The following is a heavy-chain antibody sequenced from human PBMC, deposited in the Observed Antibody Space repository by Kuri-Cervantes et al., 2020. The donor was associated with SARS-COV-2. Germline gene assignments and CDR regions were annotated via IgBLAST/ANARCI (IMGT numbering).Heavy chain of an antibody. CDR1: GGSFSGYY. J-gene: IGHJ4*02. CDR3: ARAGVRVLIDLYSNPGFDY. V-gene: IGHV4-34*01. Sequence: LSLTCAVYGGSFSGYYWSWIRQPPGKGLEWIGEINHSGSTNYNPSLKSRVTISVDTSKNQFSLKLSSVTAADTAVYYCARAGVRVLIDLYSNPGFDYWGQGTLVTVSS. D-gene: IGHD4-11*01. CDR2: INHSGST.